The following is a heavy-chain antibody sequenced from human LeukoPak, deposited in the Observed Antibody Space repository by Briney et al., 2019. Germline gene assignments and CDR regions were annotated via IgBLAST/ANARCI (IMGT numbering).Heavy chain of an antibody. Sequence: GGSLRLSCAASGFTFSSYAMHWVRQAPGKGLEWVAVISYDGSNKYYADSVKGRFTISRDNSKNTLYLQMNSLRAEDTAVYYCARGGNDNVWGGYLYFPDYWGQGPWSPSPQ. CDR3: ARGGNDNVWGGYLYFPDY. V-gene: IGHV3-30-3*01. CDR2: ISYDGSNK. D-gene: IGHD3-16*02. J-gene: IGHJ4*02. CDR1: GFTFSSYA.